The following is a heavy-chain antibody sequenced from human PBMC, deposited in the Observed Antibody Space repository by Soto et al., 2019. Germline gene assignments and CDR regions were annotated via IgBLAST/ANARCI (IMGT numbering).Heavy chain of an antibody. CDR1: GYTVTTHY. D-gene: IGHD3-3*01. V-gene: IGHV1-46*01. CDR2: INPGSGAA. Sequence: QVQLVQSGAEVKKPVASVKISCTASGYTVTTHYMHWVRQVPGRGLEWMGAINPGSGAAKYTQTFQARVTMTRDTSTNTVYREMSALRSADTAVFYCARGGEVGVAGSAALDMWGQGTMVTVSS. CDR3: ARGGEVGVAGSAALDM. J-gene: IGHJ3*02.